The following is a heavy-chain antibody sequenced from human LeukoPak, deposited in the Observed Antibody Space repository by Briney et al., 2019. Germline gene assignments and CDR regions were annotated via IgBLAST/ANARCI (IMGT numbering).Heavy chain of an antibody. V-gene: IGHV4-4*07. Sequence: SETLSLTCTVSGGSISSYYWSWIRQPAGKGLEWIGRIYTSGSTYYNPSLKSRVTMSVDTSKNQFSLKLSSVTAADTAVYYCARDSPGRPFWSGYPNWFDPWGQGTLVTVSS. CDR2: IYTSGST. J-gene: IGHJ5*02. D-gene: IGHD3-3*01. CDR1: GGSISSYY. CDR3: ARDSPGRPFWSGYPNWFDP.